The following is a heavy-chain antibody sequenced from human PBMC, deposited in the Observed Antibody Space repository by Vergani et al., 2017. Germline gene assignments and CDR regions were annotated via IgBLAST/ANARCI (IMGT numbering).Heavy chain of an antibody. J-gene: IGHJ3*02. CDR3: ARGLPQWLANHDAFDI. D-gene: IGHD6-19*01. CDR2: INAGNGNT. V-gene: IGHV1-3*01. CDR1: GYTFTSYA. Sequence: QVQLVQSGAEVKKPGASVKVSCKASGYTFTSYAMHWVRQAPGQRLEWMGWINAGNGNTKYSQKFQGRVTITRDTSASTAYMELSSLRSEDTAVYYCARGLPQWLANHDAFDIWGQGTMVTVSS.